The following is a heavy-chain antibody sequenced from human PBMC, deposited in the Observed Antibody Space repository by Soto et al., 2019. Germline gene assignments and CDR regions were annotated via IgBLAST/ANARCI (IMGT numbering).Heavy chain of an antibody. Sequence: QVQLVESGGGVIQPGGSLRLSCAASGFTFSNYAMHWVRQAPGKGLEWVAFISYDGSNRYYGDSVKGRFTISRDNSKNTLFLQMNGLRGDDTAVYYCARALRSSGCYWGQGTLVTVSS. V-gene: IGHV3-30-3*01. CDR1: GFTFSNYA. J-gene: IGHJ4*02. CDR3: ARALRSSGCY. CDR2: ISYDGSNR. D-gene: IGHD6-19*01.